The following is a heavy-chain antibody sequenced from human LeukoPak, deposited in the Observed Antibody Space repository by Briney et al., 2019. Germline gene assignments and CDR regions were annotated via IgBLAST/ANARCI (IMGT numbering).Heavy chain of an antibody. V-gene: IGHV4-30-4*08. J-gene: IGHJ4*02. D-gene: IGHD1-26*01. CDR1: GGSISSGDYY. CDR2: IYYSGST. CDR3: ARGKGGSYPYYFDY. Sequence: SETLSLTCTVSGGSISSGDYYWSWIRQPPGKGLEWIGYIYYSGSTYYNPSHKSRVTISVDTSKNQFSLKLSSVTAADTAVYYCARGKGGSYPYYFDYWGQGTLVTVSS.